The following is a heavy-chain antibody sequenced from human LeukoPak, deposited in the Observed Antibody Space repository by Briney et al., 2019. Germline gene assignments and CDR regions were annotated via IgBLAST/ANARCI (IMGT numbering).Heavy chain of an antibody. D-gene: IGHD2-21*01. CDR1: GDSVSSFY. J-gene: IGHJ4*02. CDR2: IYYSGTT. Sequence: SGTLSLTCTVSGDSVSSFYWSWIRQPPGKGLEWIGYIYYSGTTNYNPSLKSRVTISVDTTKSQFSLKLSSVTAADTAVYYCARGVVIAPQTFDYWGQGILVTVSS. CDR3: ARGVVIAPQTFDY. V-gene: IGHV4-59*02.